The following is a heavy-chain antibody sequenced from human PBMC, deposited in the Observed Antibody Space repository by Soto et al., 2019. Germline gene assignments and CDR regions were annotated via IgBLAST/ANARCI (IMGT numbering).Heavy chain of an antibody. Sequence: GGSLRLSCAASGFTFSSYAMSWVRQAPGKGLEWVSAISGSGGSTYYADSVKGRFTISRDNSKNTLYLQMNSLRAEDTAVYYSAKDYCSSTSCQTLFDYWGQGTLVTVSS. V-gene: IGHV3-23*01. D-gene: IGHD2-2*01. J-gene: IGHJ4*02. CDR1: GFTFSSYA. CDR2: ISGSGGST. CDR3: AKDYCSSTSCQTLFDY.